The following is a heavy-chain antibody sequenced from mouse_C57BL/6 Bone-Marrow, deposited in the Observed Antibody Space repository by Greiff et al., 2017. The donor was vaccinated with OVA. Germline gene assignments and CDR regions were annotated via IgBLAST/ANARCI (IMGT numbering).Heavy chain of an antibody. Sequence: QVHVKQSGPELARPWASVKISCQAFYTFSRRVHFAIRDTNYWMQWVKQRPGQGLEWIGAIYPGNGDTSHNQKFKGKATLTADKSSSTAYMQLSSLTSEDSAVYYCASGSSPNWYFDVWGTGTTVTVSS. V-gene: IGHV1-87*01. D-gene: IGHD1-1*01. J-gene: IGHJ1*03. CDR2: GQGLEWIG. CDR3: SEDSAVYYCASGSSPNWYFDV. CDR1: YTFSRRVH.